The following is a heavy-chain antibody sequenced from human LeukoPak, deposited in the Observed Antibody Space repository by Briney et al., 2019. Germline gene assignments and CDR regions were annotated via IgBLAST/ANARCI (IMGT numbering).Heavy chain of an antibody. V-gene: IGHV3-23*01. J-gene: IGHJ4*02. CDR1: GFTFSSHT. Sequence: GGSLRLSCAASGFTFSSHTMSWVRQAPGKGLEWVSTIGGRGGSIYYADAVKGWFTISRDNSKNTLSLQMNSLKAEDTAIYYCAKDAGGAGASTFDYWGQGTLVTVSS. CDR2: IGGRGGSI. D-gene: IGHD3-10*01. CDR3: AKDAGGAGASTFDY.